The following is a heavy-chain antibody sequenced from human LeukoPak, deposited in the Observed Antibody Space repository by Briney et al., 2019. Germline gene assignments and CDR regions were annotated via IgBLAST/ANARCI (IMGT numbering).Heavy chain of an antibody. CDR2: ISYDGSNK. V-gene: IGHV3-30*04. D-gene: IGHD6-19*01. CDR1: GFTFSSYA. J-gene: IGHJ4*02. Sequence: GRSLRLSCAASGFTFSSYAMHRVRQAPGKGLEWVAVISYDGSNKYYADSVKGRFTISRDNSKNTLYLQMNSLRAEDTAVYYCARDPYSSGWRLDYWGQGTLVTVSS. CDR3: ARDPYSSGWRLDY.